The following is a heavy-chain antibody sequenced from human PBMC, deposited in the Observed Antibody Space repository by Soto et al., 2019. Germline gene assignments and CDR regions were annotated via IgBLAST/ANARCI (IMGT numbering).Heavy chain of an antibody. CDR3: TREQSDDNYFDP. CDR1: GSALSGGGYF. J-gene: IGHJ5*02. V-gene: IGHV4-61*08. D-gene: IGHD6-19*01. Sequence: SETLSLTCTVSGSALSGGGYFYTWVRQPPGKGLEWLGYIYYSGGTNYNPSLKSRVTISLDKSKSQFSLRLISVTAADTAVYYCTREQSDDNYFDPWGQGTLVTVSS. CDR2: IYYSGGT.